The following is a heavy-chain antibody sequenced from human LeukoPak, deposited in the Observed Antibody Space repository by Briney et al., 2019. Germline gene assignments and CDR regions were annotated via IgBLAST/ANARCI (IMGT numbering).Heavy chain of an antibody. Sequence: ASVKVSCKASGYTFTSYDITWVRQAPGQGLEWMGWISRNSVNTNYAQRLQGRVTLTTDTSTSTAYMELRSLRSEDTAVYYCARWKEYYDSSGYYITPDYWGQGTLVTVSS. J-gene: IGHJ4*02. V-gene: IGHV1-18*01. CDR3: ARWKEYYDSSGYYITPDY. CDR1: GYTFTSYD. CDR2: ISRNSVNT. D-gene: IGHD3-22*01.